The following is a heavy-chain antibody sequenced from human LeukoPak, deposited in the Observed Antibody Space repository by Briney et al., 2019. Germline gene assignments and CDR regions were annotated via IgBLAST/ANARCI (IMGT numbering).Heavy chain of an antibody. CDR3: ARGSLRTGELYAFDY. J-gene: IGHJ4*02. V-gene: IGHV3-11*04. CDR1: GFTFSDHY. D-gene: IGHD3-10*01. Sequence: GGSLRLSCAASGFTFSDHYMSWFRQAPGKGLEWVSYINTIGGTIYYADSVKGRFTISRYNARSSLYLQMNSLRAEDTAMHYCARGSLRTGELYAFDYWGQGTLVTVSS. CDR2: INTIGGTI.